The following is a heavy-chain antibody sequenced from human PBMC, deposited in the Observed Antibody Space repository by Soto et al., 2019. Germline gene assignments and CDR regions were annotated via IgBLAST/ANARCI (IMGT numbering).Heavy chain of an antibody. Sequence: GGSLRLSCAASGFTFSSYAMSWVRQAPGKGLEWVSAISGSGGSTYYADSVKGRFTISRDNSKNTLYLRMNSLRAEDTAVYYCAKAADSGWDYYYYYMDVWGKGTTVTVSS. V-gene: IGHV3-23*01. CDR1: GFTFSSYA. CDR2: ISGSGGST. CDR3: AKAADSGWDYYYYYMDV. J-gene: IGHJ6*03. D-gene: IGHD6-19*01.